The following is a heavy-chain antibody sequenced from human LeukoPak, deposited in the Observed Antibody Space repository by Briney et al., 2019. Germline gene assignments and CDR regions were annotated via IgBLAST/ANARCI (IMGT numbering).Heavy chain of an antibody. J-gene: IGHJ5*01. CDR1: GFSLSTGGMG. V-gene: IGHV2-5*02. D-gene: IGHD2-21*02. CDR2: IFWDDNE. Sequence: ASGPTLVNPTQTLTLTCTFSGFSLSTGGMGVGWIRQPPGKALEWLAFIFWDDNEHYSPSLKNRLTITMDTSKNQVILTMTNMDPVDTATYYCSHRHNLGVTGPVVTFDSWGQGTLVTVSS. CDR3: SHRHNLGVTGPVVTFDS.